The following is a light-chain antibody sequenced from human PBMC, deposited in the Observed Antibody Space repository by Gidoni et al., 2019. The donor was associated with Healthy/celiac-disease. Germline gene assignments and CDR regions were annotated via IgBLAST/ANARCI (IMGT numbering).Light chain of an antibody. CDR3: QKYNSAPYT. Sequence: DIEMTQSPSSLSASVGDRVTITCRASQGISNYLVWYQQKPGKVPKLLIYAASTWQSGVPSRFSGSGSGTDFTLTISSLQPEDVATYYCQKYNSAPYTFXQXTKLEIK. V-gene: IGKV1-27*01. CDR1: QGISNY. J-gene: IGKJ2*01. CDR2: AAS.